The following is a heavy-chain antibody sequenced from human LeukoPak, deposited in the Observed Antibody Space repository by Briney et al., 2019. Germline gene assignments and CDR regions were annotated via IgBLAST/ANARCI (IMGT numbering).Heavy chain of an antibody. D-gene: IGHD3-16*02. CDR1: GGSFSGYY. CDR2: INHSGST. J-gene: IGHJ3*02. V-gene: IGHV4-34*01. Sequence: SETLSLTCAVYGGSFSGYYWSWIRQPPGKGLEWIGEINHSGSTNYNPSLKSRVTISVDTSKYQFSLKLSSVTAADTAVYYCARGLLSYDYVWGSYRSDAFDIWGQGTMVTVSS. CDR3: ARGLLSYDYVWGSYRSDAFDI.